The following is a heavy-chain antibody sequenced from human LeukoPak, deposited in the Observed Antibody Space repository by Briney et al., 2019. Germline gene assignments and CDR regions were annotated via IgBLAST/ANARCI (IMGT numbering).Heavy chain of an antibody. V-gene: IGHV4-4*02. Sequence: SETLSLTCAVSGGSISSSNWWSWVRQPPGKGLEWIGEIYHSGSTNYNPSLKSRVTISVDTSKNQFSLKLSSVTAADTAVYYCARVLPAEWEPLDYWGQGTLVTVSS. J-gene: IGHJ4*02. D-gene: IGHD1-26*01. CDR2: IYHSGST. CDR3: ARVLPAEWEPLDY. CDR1: GGSISSSNW.